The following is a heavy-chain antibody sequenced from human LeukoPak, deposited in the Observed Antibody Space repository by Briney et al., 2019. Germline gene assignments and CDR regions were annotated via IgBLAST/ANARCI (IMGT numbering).Heavy chain of an antibody. CDR1: GFTFSTHG. J-gene: IGHJ4*02. CDR2: IWHDGGRK. V-gene: IGHV3-33*01. Sequence: AGGSLRLSCVVSGFTFSTHGFRWVRQAPGKGLEWVSVIWHDGGRKEYADSVRGRFTISRDNSNLYLQMNSLRAEDTAIYYCARDIGNSGFNLDYWGQGTPVTVSS. CDR3: ARDIGNSGFNLDY. D-gene: IGHD5-12*01.